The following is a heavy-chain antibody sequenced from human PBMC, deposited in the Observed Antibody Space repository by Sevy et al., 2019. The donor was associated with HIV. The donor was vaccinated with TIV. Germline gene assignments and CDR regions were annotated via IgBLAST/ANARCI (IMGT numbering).Heavy chain of an antibody. CDR2: ISGSAHRT. V-gene: IGHV3-23*01. CDR1: GFTFSNYA. CDR3: VKEVSEYSYSDY. J-gene: IGHJ4*02. Sequence: GGSLRLSCAASGFTFSNYAMSWVRQTPGKGLEWVSAISGSAHRTYYTHSVKGRFTISRDNSKNMLFLQMNSLRAEETAVYYCVKEVSEYSYSDYWGQGTLVTVSS. D-gene: IGHD5-18*01.